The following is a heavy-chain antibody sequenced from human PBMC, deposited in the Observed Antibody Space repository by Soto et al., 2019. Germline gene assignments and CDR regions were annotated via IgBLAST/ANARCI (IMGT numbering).Heavy chain of an antibody. D-gene: IGHD5-12*01. V-gene: IGHV3-23*01. CDR1: GFSFSSYA. CDR3: AKGSSEYSASVDN. CDR2: ISARGGSS. Sequence: EVQLLESGGGLVQPGGSLRLACAASGFSFSSYAMVWVRQAPGKGLDWVAVISARGGSSYFADSVKGRFTISRDNSKNVLSLEMNSLRAEDTATYFCAKGSSEYSASVDNWCQGTLVLGSS. J-gene: IGHJ4*02.